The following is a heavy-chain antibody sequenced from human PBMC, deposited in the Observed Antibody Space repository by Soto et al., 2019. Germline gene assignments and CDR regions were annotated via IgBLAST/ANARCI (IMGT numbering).Heavy chain of an antibody. Sequence: SETLSLTCTVSYGSISSYYWSWIRQPAGSGLEWIGRIYFSGSTNYNPSLKSRITISVDTSKNQFSLKLSSVTAADTAVYYCARGVDYYGSGSYYIGYYYYGMDVWGQGTTVTVSS. D-gene: IGHD3-10*01. V-gene: IGHV4-4*07. CDR1: YGSISSYY. CDR2: IYFSGST. J-gene: IGHJ6*02. CDR3: ARGVDYYGSGSYYIGYYYYGMDV.